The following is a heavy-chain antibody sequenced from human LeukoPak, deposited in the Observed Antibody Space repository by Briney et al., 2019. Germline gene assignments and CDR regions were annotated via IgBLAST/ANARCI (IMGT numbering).Heavy chain of an antibody. V-gene: IGHV3-7*01. Sequence: GGSLRLSCAASGFTVSSNEMSWVRQAPGKGLEWMANIKQDGSDKYYVDSVKGRFTISRDNAKNSLYLQMNSLRAEDTAVYYCARDLHYGGGWYGGGTAYWGQGTLVTVSS. CDR2: IKQDGSDK. J-gene: IGHJ4*02. D-gene: IGHD6-19*01. CDR1: GFTVSSNE. CDR3: ARDLHYGGGWYGGGTAY.